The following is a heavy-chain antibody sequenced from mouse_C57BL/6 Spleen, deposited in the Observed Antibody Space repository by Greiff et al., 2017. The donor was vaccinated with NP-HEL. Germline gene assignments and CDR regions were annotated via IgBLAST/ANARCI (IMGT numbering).Heavy chain of an antibody. D-gene: IGHD1-1*02. CDR1: GYSITSGYY. J-gene: IGHJ2*01. CDR3: ASGIFDY. V-gene: IGHV3-6*01. Sequence: EVKLMESGPGLVKPSQSLSLTCSVTGYSITSGYYWNWIRQFPGNKLEWMGYISYDGSNNYNPSLKNRISITRDTSKNQFFLKLNSVTTEDTATYYCASGIFDYWGQGTTLTVSS. CDR2: ISYDGSN.